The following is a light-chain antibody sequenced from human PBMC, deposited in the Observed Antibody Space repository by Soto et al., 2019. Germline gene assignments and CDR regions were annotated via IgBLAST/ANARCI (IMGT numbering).Light chain of an antibody. CDR2: GAS. V-gene: IGKV3-15*01. CDR3: QHYYNLTHT. Sequence: MMMTQSPATLSVSPGERVTLSCRTSHSVNSHVAWYHKKPGHDPRIIIYGASTRATGIPARFSSSVSGTEFNLTISRLQSEDVALYDCQHYYNLTHTFGGGTK. J-gene: IGKJ4*01. CDR1: HSVNSH.